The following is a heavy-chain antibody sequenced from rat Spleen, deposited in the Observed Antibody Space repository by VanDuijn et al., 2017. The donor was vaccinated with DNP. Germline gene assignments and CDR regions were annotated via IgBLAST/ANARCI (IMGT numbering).Heavy chain of an antibody. V-gene: IGHV5-31*01. J-gene: IGHJ2*01. Sequence: EVQLVESGGDLVQPGRSLKLSCVASGFTFNNYWMTWIRQVPGKGLEWVASITPSGGNTYFPDSVKGRFTISRNNAKNTLYLQMNSLRSEDTATYYCARWNIGTTTLDYWGQGVMVTVSS. CDR3: ARWNIGTTTLDY. D-gene: IGHD1-5*01. CDR1: GFTFNNYW. CDR2: ITPSGGNT.